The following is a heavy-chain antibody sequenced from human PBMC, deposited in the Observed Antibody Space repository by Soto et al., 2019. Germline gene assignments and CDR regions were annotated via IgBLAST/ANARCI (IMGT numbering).Heavy chain of an antibody. D-gene: IGHD4-17*01. J-gene: IGHJ4*02. Sequence: GGSLRLSCAASGFSFSTYAMIWVRQAPGKGLEWVSVITGSGGSTYYADSVKGRFTISRDTSKNTLLLQMNSLRAEDTAVYYCAKDRYGDYGGIDYWGQGTMVTVSS. V-gene: IGHV3-23*01. CDR2: ITGSGGST. CDR1: GFSFSTYA. CDR3: AKDRYGDYGGIDY.